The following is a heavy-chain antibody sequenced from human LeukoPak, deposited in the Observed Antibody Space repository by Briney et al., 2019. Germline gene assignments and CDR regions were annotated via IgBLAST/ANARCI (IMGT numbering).Heavy chain of an antibody. CDR3: ARDSSGWSNAFDI. J-gene: IGHJ3*02. D-gene: IGHD6-19*01. CDR1: GVSFSTYY. V-gene: IGHV4-59*01. Sequence: ETLSLTCTVSGVSFSTYYWSWLRQPPGKGLEWIGYIYYTGNTNYNPSLKRRVTISVDTSKTHFSLKLSSLTAADTAVYYCARDSSGWSNAFDIWGQGTMVTVSS. CDR2: IYYTGNT.